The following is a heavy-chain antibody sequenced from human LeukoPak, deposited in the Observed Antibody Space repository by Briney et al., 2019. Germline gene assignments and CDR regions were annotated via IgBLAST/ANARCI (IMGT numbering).Heavy chain of an antibody. V-gene: IGHV5-51*01. Sequence: GESLKISCKGSAYSFTSYWIGWVRQKPGKGLECMGTVYPDDSRTRYSPSFQGQVTISADKSIFTAYLQWNSLKASDTAIYYCTRLKGRTSTGSFDYWGQGTLVTVSS. CDR1: AYSFTSYW. D-gene: IGHD2-8*02. CDR2: VYPDDSRT. J-gene: IGHJ4*02. CDR3: TRLKGRTSTGSFDY.